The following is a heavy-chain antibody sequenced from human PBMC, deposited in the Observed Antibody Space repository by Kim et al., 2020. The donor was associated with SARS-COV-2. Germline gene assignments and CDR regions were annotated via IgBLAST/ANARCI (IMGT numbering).Heavy chain of an antibody. CDR2: IGDSGGST. V-gene: IGHV3-23*01. Sequence: GGSLRLSCAASGFTFSSYAMNWVRQAPGKGLEWVSSIGDSGGSTNYADSVKGRFTISRDNSMNTLSLQMNSLRAEDTALYYCAKGDCCSVSCYTADYWGRGTLVTVSS. J-gene: IGHJ4*02. CDR1: GFTFSSYA. D-gene: IGHD2-2*02. CDR3: AKGDCCSVSCYTADY.